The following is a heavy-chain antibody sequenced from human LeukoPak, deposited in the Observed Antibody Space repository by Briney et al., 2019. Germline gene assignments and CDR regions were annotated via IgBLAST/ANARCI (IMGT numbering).Heavy chain of an antibody. Sequence: ASVKVSCKASGGTFSSYAISWVRQAPGQGLEWMGIINPSGGSTSYAQKFQGRVTMTRDTSTSTVYMELSSLRSEDTAVYYCARDFAHTIFGVATWGYWGQGTLVTVSS. D-gene: IGHD3-3*01. CDR2: INPSGGST. CDR3: ARDFAHTIFGVATWGY. CDR1: GGTFSSYA. V-gene: IGHV1-46*01. J-gene: IGHJ4*02.